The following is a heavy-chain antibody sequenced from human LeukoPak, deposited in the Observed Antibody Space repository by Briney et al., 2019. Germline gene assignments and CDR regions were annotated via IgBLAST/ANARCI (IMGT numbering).Heavy chain of an antibody. CDR2: IYYSGST. J-gene: IGHJ5*02. CDR3: ARHDYRDGYCSSTSCYGNWFDP. D-gene: IGHD2-2*01. V-gene: IGHV4-59*08. CDR1: GGSISSYY. Sequence: SETLSLTCTVSGGSISSYYWSWIRQPPGKGLEWIGYIYYSGSTNYNPSLKSRVTISVDTSKNQFSLKLSSVTAADTAVYYCARHDYRDGYCSSTSCYGNWFDPWGQGTLITVSS.